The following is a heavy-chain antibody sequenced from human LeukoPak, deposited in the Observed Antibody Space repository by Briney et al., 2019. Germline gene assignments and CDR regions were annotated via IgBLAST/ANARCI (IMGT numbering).Heavy chain of an antibody. J-gene: IGHJ4*02. CDR1: GGSISSSSYY. D-gene: IGHD2-2*01. V-gene: IGHV4-39*07. CDR3: ARGLKPKRVLVPAARGGILDY. Sequence: PSQTLSLTCTVSGGSISSSSYYWGWIRQPPGKGLEWIGSIYYSGSTYYNPSLKSRVTISVDTSKNQFSLKLSSVTAADTAVYYCARGLKPKRVLVPAARGGILDYWGQGTLVTVSS. CDR2: IYYSGST.